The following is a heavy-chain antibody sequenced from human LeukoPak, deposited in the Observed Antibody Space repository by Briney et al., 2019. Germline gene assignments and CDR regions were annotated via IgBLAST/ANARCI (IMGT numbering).Heavy chain of an antibody. D-gene: IGHD3-22*01. CDR2: INSDGSST. CDR3: ARVGSGSG. J-gene: IGHJ4*02. Sequence: GGSLSLSCEASGLPFSSYWRNWFRKAPGKGLVWVSRINSDGSSTSYADSVKGRFTISRDNAKNTLYLQMNSLRAEDTAVYYCARVGSGSGWGQGTLVTVSS. V-gene: IGHV3-74*01. CDR1: GLPFSSYW.